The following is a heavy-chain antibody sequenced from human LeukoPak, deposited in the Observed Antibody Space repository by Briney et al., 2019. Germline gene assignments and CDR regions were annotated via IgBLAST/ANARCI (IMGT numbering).Heavy chain of an antibody. CDR2: ISSSGSPK. V-gene: IGHV3-48*03. Sequence: QPEGSLRLSCAASGFTFSYFEMNWVRQAPGKGLELVSYISSSGSPKYYADSVKGRFTISRDNAKDSLYLQMNSLTAEDTAIYYCAREGRYYGSGSHRDGFDIWGQGTMVTVSS. CDR1: GFTFSYFE. CDR3: AREGRYYGSGSHRDGFDI. J-gene: IGHJ3*02. D-gene: IGHD3-10*01.